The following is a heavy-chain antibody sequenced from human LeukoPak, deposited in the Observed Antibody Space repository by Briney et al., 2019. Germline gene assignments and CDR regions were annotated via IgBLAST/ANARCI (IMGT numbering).Heavy chain of an antibody. J-gene: IGHJ4*02. CDR3: ARARYSSGWPY. CDR2: INHSGST. D-gene: IGHD6-19*01. Sequence: SETLSLTCAVYGGSFSGHYWNWIRQPPGKGLEWIGEINHSGSTNYNPSLKSRVTISVDTSKNQFSLKLSSVTAADTAVYYCARARYSSGWPYWGKGTLVTVSS. V-gene: IGHV4-34*01. CDR1: GGSFSGHY.